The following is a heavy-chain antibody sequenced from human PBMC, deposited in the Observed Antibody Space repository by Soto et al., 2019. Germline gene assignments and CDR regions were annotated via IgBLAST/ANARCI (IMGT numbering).Heavy chain of an antibody. Sequence: PSETLSLTCAASGGSISSGGYSWSWIRQPPGKGLEWIGYIYHSGSTYYNPSLKSRVTISVDRSKNQFSLKLSSVTAADTAVYYCARAAAVYYYGMDVWGQGTTVTV. CDR1: GGSISSGGYS. CDR2: IYHSGST. V-gene: IGHV4-30-2*01. D-gene: IGHD6-13*01. J-gene: IGHJ6*02. CDR3: ARAAAVYYYGMDV.